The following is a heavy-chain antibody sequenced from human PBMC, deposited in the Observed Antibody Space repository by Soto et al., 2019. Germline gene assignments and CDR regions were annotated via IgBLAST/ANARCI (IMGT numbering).Heavy chain of an antibody. Sequence: SETLSLTCTISGGSISGFYWGWIRQPPGKGLEWIGNIYYSGSANYDPSLRSRVTISLNTSKNQFPLNLNSVTAADTAIYYCARWTYCGGDCYWIDFWGRGTLVTVSS. V-gene: IGHV4-59*01. D-gene: IGHD2-21*02. CDR1: GGSISGFY. CDR3: ARWTYCGGDCYWIDF. CDR2: IYYSGSA. J-gene: IGHJ4*02.